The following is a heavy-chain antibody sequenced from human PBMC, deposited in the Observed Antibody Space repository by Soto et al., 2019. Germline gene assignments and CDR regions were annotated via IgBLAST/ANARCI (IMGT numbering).Heavy chain of an antibody. V-gene: IGHV3-64D*06. Sequence: PGGSLRLSCSASGFTFISYAMHWVRQAQGKGLEYVSAISSNGGSTYYADSVKGRFTISRDNSKNTLYLQMSSLRAEDTAVYYCVKGGALRRDFWSGYYPGAAFDIWGQGTMVTVSS. J-gene: IGHJ3*02. CDR3: VKGGALRRDFWSGYYPGAAFDI. D-gene: IGHD3-3*01. CDR2: ISSNGGST. CDR1: GFTFISYA.